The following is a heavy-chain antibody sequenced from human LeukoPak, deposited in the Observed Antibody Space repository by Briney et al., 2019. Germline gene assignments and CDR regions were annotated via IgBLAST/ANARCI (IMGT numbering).Heavy chain of an antibody. Sequence: ASVTVSCKASGYTFTGYYMHWVRQAPGQGLEWMGRINPNSGGTNYAQKFQGSVTMTRDTSISTAYMELSRLRSDDTAVYYCARDSRGYFDYWGQGTLVTVSS. CDR1: GYTFTGYY. CDR3: ARDSRGYFDY. D-gene: IGHD1-1*01. V-gene: IGHV1-2*06. CDR2: INPNSGGT. J-gene: IGHJ4*02.